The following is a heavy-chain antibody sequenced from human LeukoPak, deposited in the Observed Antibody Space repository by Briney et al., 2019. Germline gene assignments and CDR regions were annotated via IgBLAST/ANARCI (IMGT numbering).Heavy chain of an antibody. J-gene: IGHJ4*02. D-gene: IGHD3-16*01. CDR2: ISGSGGST. CDR1: GFTFSSHA. CDR3: XXDGGXHXXXSXPKYYFDY. Sequence: GGSLRLSCAASGFTFSSHAMSWVRQAPGKGLEWVSAISGSGGSTYYADSVKGRFTISRDNSENTLYLQMNSLRAEDTAVYYCXXDGGXHXXXSXPKYYFDYWGQGTLVTVSS. V-gene: IGHV3-23*01.